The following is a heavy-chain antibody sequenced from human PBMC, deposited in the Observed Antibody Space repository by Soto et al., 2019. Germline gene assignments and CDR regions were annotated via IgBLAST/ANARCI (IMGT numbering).Heavy chain of an antibody. CDR2: INHSGST. CDR1: GGSFSGYY. V-gene: IGHV4-34*01. CDR3: GSVRPPGFGELYNC. Sequence: SETLSLTCAVYGGSFSGYYWSWIREPPGKGLEWIGEINHSGSTNYNPSLKSRVTISVDTCKNQFSLKLSSVTAADTAVYYCGSVRPPGFGELYNCWGQGTLVTVSS. J-gene: IGHJ4*02. D-gene: IGHD3-10*01.